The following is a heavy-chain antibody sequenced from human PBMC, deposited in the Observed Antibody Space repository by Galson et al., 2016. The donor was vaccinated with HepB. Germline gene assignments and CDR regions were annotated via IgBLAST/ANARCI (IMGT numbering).Heavy chain of an antibody. CDR2: IHHSGNT. V-gene: IGHV4-4*02. CDR3: SREAHSGTFDSPFDH. D-gene: IGHD3-9*01. Sequence: ETLSLTCAVSGDSISSSNWWSWVRQPPGKGLEWIGEIHHSGNTNYNPSLKSRVTISTDKSKNKFSLRLSSVTAADTAVYYCSREAHSGTFDSPFDHWGQGTLVTVSS. J-gene: IGHJ5*02. CDR1: GDSISSSNW.